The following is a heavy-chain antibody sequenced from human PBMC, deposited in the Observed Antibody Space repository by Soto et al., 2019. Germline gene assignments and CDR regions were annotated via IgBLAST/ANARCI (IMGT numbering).Heavy chain of an antibody. V-gene: IGHV1-24*01. CDR2: FDPEDGET. CDR3: ATDDITAASAIYGMDV. J-gene: IGHJ6*02. CDR1: GYTLTELS. D-gene: IGHD2-15*01. Sequence: ASVKVSCKVSGYTLTELSMHWVRQAPGKGLEWMGGFDPEDGETIYAQKFQGRVTMTEDTSTDTAYMELSSLRSEDTAVYYRATDDITAASAIYGMDVWGQGTTVTVSS.